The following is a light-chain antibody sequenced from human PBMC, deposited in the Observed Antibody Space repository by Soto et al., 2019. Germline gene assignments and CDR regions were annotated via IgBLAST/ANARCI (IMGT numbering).Light chain of an antibody. CDR2: AAS. J-gene: IGKJ1*01. Sequence: DIQMTQLPSSLSASVGDRVTITCRASQAIDRWLAWYQQKPGKAPKVLIYAASSLRSGVPSRFSGSGSGTDFTFTITSLQPEDIATYYCQHYSTVWAFGQGTKVDIK. CDR1: QAIDRW. V-gene: IGKV1-12*01. CDR3: QHYSTVWA.